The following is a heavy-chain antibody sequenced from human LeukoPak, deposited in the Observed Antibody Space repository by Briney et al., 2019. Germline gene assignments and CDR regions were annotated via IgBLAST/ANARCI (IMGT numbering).Heavy chain of an antibody. Sequence: PGGSLRLSCVVSGITFRNYGMNWVRQAPGKGLEWVAAISGSGSSTYYADSVKGRITISRDNAKNSLYLQMNSLRAEDTAVYYCAPIAAAGNSRNDYWGQGTLVTVSS. D-gene: IGHD6-13*01. CDR1: GITFRNYG. J-gene: IGHJ4*02. CDR3: APIAAAGNSRNDY. CDR2: ISGSGSST. V-gene: IGHV3-23*01.